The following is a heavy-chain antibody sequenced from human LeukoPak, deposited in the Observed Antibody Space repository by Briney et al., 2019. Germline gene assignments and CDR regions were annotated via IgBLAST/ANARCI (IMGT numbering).Heavy chain of an antibody. CDR1: GFTFSSYW. CDR2: INQDGSAK. D-gene: IGHD4-23*01. J-gene: IGHJ4*02. Sequence: GGSLRLSCAASGFTFSSYWMNWVRQAPGKGLEWVANINQDGSAKYYVDSVEGRFTFSRDNAMNSLFLQMNSLRAEDTAVYYCARDVHGGAFDYWGQGTLVTVSS. CDR3: ARDVHGGAFDY. V-gene: IGHV3-7*01.